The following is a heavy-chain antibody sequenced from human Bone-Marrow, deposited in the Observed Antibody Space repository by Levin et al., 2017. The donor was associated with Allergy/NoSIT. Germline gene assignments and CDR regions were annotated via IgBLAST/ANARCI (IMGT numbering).Heavy chain of an antibody. D-gene: IGHD2-8*01. CDR2: ISSGSSTI. CDR1: GFTFSSYS. V-gene: IGHV3-48*01. CDR3: ARRYCSNGVCFLDY. J-gene: IGHJ4*02. Sequence: SCAASGFTFSSYSMNWVRQAPGKGLEWVSYISSGSSTIYYADSVRGRFTISRDNAENSLFLQMNSQRAEDTAVYYCARRYCSNGVCFLDYWGQGTLVTVSS.